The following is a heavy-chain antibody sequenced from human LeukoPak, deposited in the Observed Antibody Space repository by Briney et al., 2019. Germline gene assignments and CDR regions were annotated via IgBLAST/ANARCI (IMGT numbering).Heavy chain of an antibody. J-gene: IGHJ6*02. CDR1: GYTFTSYG. V-gene: IGHV1-18*01. CDR2: ISAYNGNT. D-gene: IGHD2-15*01. CDR3: ARDLGGSRYYYGMDV. Sequence: GASVKVSCKASGYTFTSYGISWVRQAPGQGLEWMGWISAYNGNTNYAQKFQGRVTITADKSTSTAYMELSSLRSEDTAVYYCARDLGGSRYYYGMDVWGQGTTVTVSS.